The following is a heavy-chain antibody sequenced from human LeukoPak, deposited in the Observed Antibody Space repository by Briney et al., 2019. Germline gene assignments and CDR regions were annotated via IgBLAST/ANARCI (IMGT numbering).Heavy chain of an antibody. Sequence: PSETLSLTCTVSGYSISSGYYWGWIRQPPGKGLEWIGSIYYSGSTHYNPSLKSRVTMSVDTSKNQFSLKLSSVTAADTAVYYCARQTGSGLFILPGGQGTLVTVSS. CDR3: ARQTGSGLFILP. D-gene: IGHD3/OR15-3a*01. CDR1: GYSISSGYY. J-gene: IGHJ4*02. CDR2: IYYSGST. V-gene: IGHV4-38-2*02.